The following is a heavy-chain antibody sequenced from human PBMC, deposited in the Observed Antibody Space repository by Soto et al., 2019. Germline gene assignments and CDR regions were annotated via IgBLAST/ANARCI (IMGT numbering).Heavy chain of an antibody. CDR1: GYSFTSYW. D-gene: IGHD3-9*01. Sequence: GESLKISCKGSGYSFTSYWIGWVRQMPGKGLEWMGIIYPGDSDTRYSPSFQGQVTISADKSISTAYLQWSSLKASDTAMYYCARGGRRYFDWFPRGDYGMDVWGQGTTVTVSS. CDR2: IYPGDSDT. CDR3: ARGGRRYFDWFPRGDYGMDV. V-gene: IGHV5-51*01. J-gene: IGHJ6*02.